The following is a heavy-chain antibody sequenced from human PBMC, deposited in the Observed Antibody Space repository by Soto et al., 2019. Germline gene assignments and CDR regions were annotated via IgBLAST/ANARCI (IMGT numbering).Heavy chain of an antibody. V-gene: IGHV4-31*03. CDR3: ARDQTVAPHYYYGMDV. Sequence: SETLSLTCTVSGGSISRGGYYWSWIRQHPGKGLEWIGYIYYSGSTYYNPSLKSRVTITVDTSKNQFSLKMSSVTAADTAVYYCARDQTVAPHYYYGMDVWGQGTTVTVSS. CDR2: IYYSGST. D-gene: IGHD4-17*01. CDR1: GGSISRGGYY. J-gene: IGHJ6*02.